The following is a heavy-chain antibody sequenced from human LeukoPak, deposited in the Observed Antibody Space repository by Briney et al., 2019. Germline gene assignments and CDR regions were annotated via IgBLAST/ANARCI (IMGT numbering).Heavy chain of an antibody. V-gene: IGHV4-34*01. J-gene: IGHJ6*03. CDR1: GGSFSGYY. D-gene: IGHD2-15*01. Sequence: PSETLSLTCAVYGGSFSGYYWSWIRQPPGKGLEWIGEINHSGSTNYIPSLKSRVTISVDTSKNQFSLKLSSVTAADTAVYYCARGYCSGGSCYSRILHRPYYYYMDVWGKGTTVTVSS. CDR2: INHSGST. CDR3: ARGYCSGGSCYSRILHRPYYYYMDV.